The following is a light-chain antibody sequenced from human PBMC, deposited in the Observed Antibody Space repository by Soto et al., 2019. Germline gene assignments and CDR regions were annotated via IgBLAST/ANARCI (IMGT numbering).Light chain of an antibody. J-gene: IGLJ3*02. CDR2: LYADGSH. V-gene: IGLV4-69*01. CDR3: QTWDTGIRV. Sequence: VLTQSPSASASLGASVKLTCTLSSGHNSYAIAWHQQQPEKGPRYLMQLYADGSHSKGDGIPDRFSGSSSGAERYLTISSLQSEDEADYYCQTWDTGIRVFGGGTKLTVL. CDR1: SGHNSYA.